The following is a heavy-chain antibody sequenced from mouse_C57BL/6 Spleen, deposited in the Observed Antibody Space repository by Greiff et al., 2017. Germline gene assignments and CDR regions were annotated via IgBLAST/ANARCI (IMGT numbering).Heavy chain of an antibody. Sequence: VQLKESGAELVRPGASVKLSCTASGFNIKDAYMHWVKQRPEQGLEWIGWIDPENGDTESASKFQGKATIPADTSSNTAYLQLSSLTSEDTAICYWTPWRNYDAMDYWGKGTSVTVSS. CDR1: GFNIKDAY. J-gene: IGHJ4*01. CDR2: IDPENGDT. V-gene: IGHV14-4*01. CDR3: TPWRNYDAMDY.